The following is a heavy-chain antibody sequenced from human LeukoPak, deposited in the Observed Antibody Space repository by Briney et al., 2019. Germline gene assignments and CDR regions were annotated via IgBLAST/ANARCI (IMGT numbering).Heavy chain of an antibody. V-gene: IGHV1-2*02. D-gene: IGHD5-12*01. CDR3: AREGAYSGYDQIDY. CDR2: INPNSGGT. J-gene: IGHJ4*02. CDR1: GYTFTGYY. Sequence: ASVKVSCKASGYTFTGYYMHWVRQAPGQGLEWMGWINPNSGGTNYAQKFQGRVTMTRATSISTAYMELSRLRSDDTAVYYWAREGAYSGYDQIDYWGQGTLVTVSS.